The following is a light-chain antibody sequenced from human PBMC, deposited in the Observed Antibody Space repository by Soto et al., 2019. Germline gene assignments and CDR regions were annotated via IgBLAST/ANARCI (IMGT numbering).Light chain of an antibody. CDR2: DAS. J-gene: IGKJ5*01. V-gene: IGKV3-11*01. CDR1: QKISSRY. Sequence: EIVLTQSPGTLSLSPGERATLSCRASQKISSRYLAWYLQKPGQAPRFLIYDASNRATGIPARFSGSGSGTDFTLTISSLEPEDFAVYYCQQRSNWPPVTFGQGTRLEIK. CDR3: QQRSNWPPVT.